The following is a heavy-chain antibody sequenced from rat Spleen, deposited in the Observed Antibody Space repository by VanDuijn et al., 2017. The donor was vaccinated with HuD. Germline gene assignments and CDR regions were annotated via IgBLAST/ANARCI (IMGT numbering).Heavy chain of an antibody. CDR3: TTDTFYDGTYYPGGFDY. J-gene: IGHJ2*01. D-gene: IGHD1-12*02. Sequence: EVQLVASGGGLVQPGRSLKLSCAASGFTFRDYYMAWVRQAPTKGMEWVASITHSGGNTYYRDSVKGRFTISRNNAKSTLYLQLDSLRSEDTATYYCTTDTFYDGTYYPGGFDYWGQGVMVTVSS. V-gene: IGHV5-20*01. CDR2: ITHSGGNT. CDR1: GFTFRDYY.